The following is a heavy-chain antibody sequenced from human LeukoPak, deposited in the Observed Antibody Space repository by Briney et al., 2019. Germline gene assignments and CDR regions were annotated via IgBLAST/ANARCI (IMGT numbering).Heavy chain of an antibody. D-gene: IGHD3-9*01. CDR3: ARGGLDVLTGYYRPRYNWFGP. V-gene: IGHV4-34*01. CDR1: GGSFSGYY. J-gene: IGHJ5*02. Sequence: SETLSLTCAVYGGSFSGYYWSWIRQPPGKGLEWIGEINHSGSTNYNPSLKSRVTISVDTSKNQFSLKLSSVTAADTAVYYCARGGLDVLTGYYRPRYNWFGPWGQGTLVTVPS. CDR2: INHSGST.